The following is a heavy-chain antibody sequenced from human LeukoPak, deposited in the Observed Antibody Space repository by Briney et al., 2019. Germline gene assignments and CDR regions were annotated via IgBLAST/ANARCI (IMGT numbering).Heavy chain of an antibody. J-gene: IGHJ3*02. Sequence: ASVKVSCKASGYTFTGYYMHWVRQAPGRGLEWMGWINPNSGGTNYAQKFQGRVTMTRDTSISTAYMELSRLRSDDTAVYYCARGVTMIVVDPDAFDIWGQGTMVTVSS. CDR1: GYTFTGYY. CDR3: ARGVTMIVVDPDAFDI. V-gene: IGHV1-2*02. D-gene: IGHD3-22*01. CDR2: INPNSGGT.